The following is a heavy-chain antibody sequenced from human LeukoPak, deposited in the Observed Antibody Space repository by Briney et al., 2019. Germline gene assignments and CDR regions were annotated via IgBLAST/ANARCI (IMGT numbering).Heavy chain of an antibody. V-gene: IGHV4-34*01. CDR2: INHSGST. J-gene: IGHJ4*02. CDR3: ARIPRGDYYDSSGYYYLDY. D-gene: IGHD3-22*01. CDR1: GGSFSGYY. Sequence: PSETLSLTCAVYGGSFSGYYWSWIRQPPGKGLEWLGEINHSGSTNYNPSLKSRVTISVDTSKNQFSLKLSSVTAADTAVYYCARIPRGDYYDSSGYYYLDYWGQGTLVTVSS.